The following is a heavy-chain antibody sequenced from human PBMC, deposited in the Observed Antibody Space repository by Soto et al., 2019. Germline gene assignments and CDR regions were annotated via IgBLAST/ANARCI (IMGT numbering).Heavy chain of an antibody. J-gene: IGHJ6*03. CDR3: AREGITVVPAAIDYYYYYMDV. V-gene: IGHV3-21*01. CDR1: GFTFSSYS. D-gene: IGHD2-2*01. CDR2: ISSSSSYI. Sequence: GGSLRLSCAASGFTFSSYSMNWVRQAPGKGLEWVSSISSSSSYIYYADSVKGRFTISRDNAKNSLYLQMNSLRAEDTAVYYCAREGITVVPAAIDYYYYYMDVWGKGTTVTVSS.